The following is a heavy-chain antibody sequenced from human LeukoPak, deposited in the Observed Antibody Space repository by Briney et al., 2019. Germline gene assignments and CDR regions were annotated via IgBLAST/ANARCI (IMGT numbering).Heavy chain of an antibody. V-gene: IGHV4-38-2*02. J-gene: IGHJ6*03. Sequence: SETLSLTCTVSGYSISSGYYWGWIRQPPGKGLEWIGSIYHSGRTFYNPSLKSRVTISVDTSKNQFSLELTSVTAADTAVYYCARGAVAGATHYYYYYMDVWGKGTTVTISS. D-gene: IGHD6-19*01. CDR2: IYHSGRT. CDR3: ARGAVAGATHYYYYYMDV. CDR1: GYSISSGYY.